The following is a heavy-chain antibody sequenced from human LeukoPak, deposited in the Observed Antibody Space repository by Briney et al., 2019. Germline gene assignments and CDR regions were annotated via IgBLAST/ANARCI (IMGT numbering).Heavy chain of an antibody. CDR1: GFTFSSYA. D-gene: IGHD6-19*01. V-gene: IGHV3-23*01. CDR3: AKTGTPYSSGWGNWFDP. CDR2: ISGSGGST. Sequence: GGSLRLSCAASGFTFSSYAMSWVRQAPGKGLEWVSAISGSGGSTYYADSVKGRFTISRDNSKNTLYLQMNSLRAEDTAVYYCAKTGTPYSSGWGNWFDPWGQGTLVTVCS. J-gene: IGHJ5*02.